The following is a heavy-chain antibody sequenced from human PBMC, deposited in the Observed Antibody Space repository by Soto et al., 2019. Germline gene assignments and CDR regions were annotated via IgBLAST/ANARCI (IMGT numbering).Heavy chain of an antibody. J-gene: IGHJ4*02. V-gene: IGHV3-30-3*01. D-gene: IGHD5-18*01. Sequence: QVQLLESGGGVVQPGRSLRLSCAASGFTFSRNAMHWVRQPPGKGLESVAVISYDGGTKYYADSVRGRFTVSRDNSKNTLYLKMNSLTTEDTAVYYCARHQEEFRYGYSFDNWGQGTLVTVSS. CDR1: GFTFSRNA. CDR2: ISYDGGTK. CDR3: ARHQEEFRYGYSFDN.